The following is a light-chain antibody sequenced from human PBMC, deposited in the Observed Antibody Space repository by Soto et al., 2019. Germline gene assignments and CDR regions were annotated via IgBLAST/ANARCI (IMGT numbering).Light chain of an antibody. J-gene: IGKJ2*02. CDR1: QGISSW. Sequence: DIQMTQSPSSVSASVGDRVTITCRASQGISSWLAWYQQKPGKAPKLLIYAASSLQSGVPSRFSGSGSGTDFTLTISSLQPEDFPTYYFRRADRPPCTFGQGTKLAIK. CDR3: RRADRPPCT. V-gene: IGKV1-12*01. CDR2: AAS.